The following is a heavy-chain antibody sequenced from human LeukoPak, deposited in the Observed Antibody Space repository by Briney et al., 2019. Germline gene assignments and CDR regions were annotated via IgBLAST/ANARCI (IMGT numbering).Heavy chain of an antibody. D-gene: IGHD1-7*01. CDR2: IWYDGSNK. J-gene: IGHJ4*02. V-gene: IGHV3-33*01. CDR3: ARDSPAYNWNYGIFDY. CDR1: GFTFSSYG. Sequence: PGGSLRLSCAASGFTFSSYGMHWVRQAPGKGLEWVAVIWYDGSNKYYADSVKGRFTISRDNAKHTLYLQMNSLRADDTSVYYCARDSPAYNWNYGIFDYWGQGTLVTVSS.